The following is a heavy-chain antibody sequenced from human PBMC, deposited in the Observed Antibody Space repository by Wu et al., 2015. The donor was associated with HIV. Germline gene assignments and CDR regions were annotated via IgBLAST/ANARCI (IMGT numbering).Heavy chain of an antibody. CDR1: GYTFSSYY. CDR2: INPSGPST. V-gene: IGHV1-46*01. Sequence: QVQLLQSGAEVKKPGASMKLSCKASGYTFSSYYVHWVRQAPGQGLEWMGVINPSGPSTTYAQKFQGRVTITADESTSTAYMELSSLRSEDTAVYYCAREEIQVRGYFDYWGQGTLVTVSS. J-gene: IGHJ4*02. CDR3: AREEIQVRGYFDY. D-gene: IGHD5-18*01.